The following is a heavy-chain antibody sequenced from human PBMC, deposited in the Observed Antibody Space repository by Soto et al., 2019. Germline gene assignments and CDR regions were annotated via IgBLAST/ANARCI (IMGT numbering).Heavy chain of an antibody. V-gene: IGHV2-5*01. J-gene: IGHJ4*02. Sequence: ESGPTLVNPTQTLTLTCTFSGFSLSTSQVGVGWIRQPPGKALEWLAHVYWNDAKYYSLSLKTRLTITKDTSKNQVVLTMTNMDPVDTATYICAHLNTRGYYFDYWGQGALVTVSS. CDR2: VYWNDAK. CDR1: GFSLSTSQVG. CDR3: AHLNTRGYYFDY.